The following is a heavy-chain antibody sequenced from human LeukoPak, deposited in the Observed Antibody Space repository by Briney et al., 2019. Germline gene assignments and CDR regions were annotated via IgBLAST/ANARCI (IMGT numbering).Heavy chain of an antibody. CDR1: GFTFSSYW. V-gene: IGHV3-7*01. Sequence: GGSLRLSCAASGFTFSSYWMSWVRQAPGKGLEWVANIKQDGSEKYYVDSVKGRFTISRDNAKNSLYLQMNSLRAEDTAVYYCARDDYGDQNSPFDYWGQGTLVTVSS. CDR2: IKQDGSEK. D-gene: IGHD4-17*01. J-gene: IGHJ4*02. CDR3: ARDDYGDQNSPFDY.